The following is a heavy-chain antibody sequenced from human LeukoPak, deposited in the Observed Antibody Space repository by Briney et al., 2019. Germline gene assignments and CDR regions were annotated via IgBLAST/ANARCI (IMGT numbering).Heavy chain of an antibody. CDR1: GGTFSSYA. CDR2: IIPIFGTA. J-gene: IGHJ6*03. D-gene: IGHD2-2*01. CDR3: ASDCSSTSCPRGDYYYYYMDV. V-gene: IGHV1-69*13. Sequence: SVKVSCKASGGTFSSYAISWVRQAPGQGLEWMGGIIPIFGTANYAQKFQGRVTITADESTSTAYMELSSLRSEDTAVYYCASDCSSTSCPRGDYYYYYMDVWGKGTTVTVSS.